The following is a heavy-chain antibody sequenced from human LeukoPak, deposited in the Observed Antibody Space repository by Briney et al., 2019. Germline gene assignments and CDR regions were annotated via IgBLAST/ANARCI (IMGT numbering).Heavy chain of an antibody. J-gene: IGHJ5*02. D-gene: IGHD3-10*01. V-gene: IGHV3-23*01. CDR1: GFTFSSYA. CDR3: ARVPRYYGSGIGGLDP. Sequence: GGSLRLSCAASGFTFSSYAMSWVRQAPGKGLEWVSAISGSGGSTYYADSVKGRFTISRDNAKNTLYLQMNSLRAEDTAVYYCARVPRYYGSGIGGLDPWGQGTLVTVSS. CDR2: ISGSGGST.